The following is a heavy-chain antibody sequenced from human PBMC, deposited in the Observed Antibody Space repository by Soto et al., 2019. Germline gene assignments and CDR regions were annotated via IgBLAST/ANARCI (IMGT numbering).Heavy chain of an antibody. J-gene: IGHJ4*02. D-gene: IGHD2-2*01. CDR3: SRDLGYCSSTSCYQSILYYFDY. CDR2: INHSGST. Sequence: SETLSLTCAVYGGSFSGYYWSWIRQPPGKGLEWIGEINHSGSTNYNPSLKSRVTISVDTSKNHFSLKLSSVTAADTAVYYCSRDLGYCSSTSCYQSILYYFDYWGQGTLVTVSS. CDR1: GGSFSGYY. V-gene: IGHV4-34*01.